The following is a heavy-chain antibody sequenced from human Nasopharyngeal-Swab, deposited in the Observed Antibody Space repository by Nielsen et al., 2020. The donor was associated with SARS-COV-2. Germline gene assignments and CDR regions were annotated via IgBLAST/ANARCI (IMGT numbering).Heavy chain of an antibody. V-gene: IGHV3-9*01. J-gene: IGHJ4*02. CDR1: GFTFDDYA. Sequence: SLKISCAASGFTFDDYAMHWVRQAPGKGLEWVSGISWNSGSIGYADSVKGRFTISRDNAKNSLYLQMNSLRAEDTALYYCAKAAPKIVVVDLFDYWGQGTLVTVSS. CDR2: ISWNSGSI. D-gene: IGHD2-15*01. CDR3: AKAAPKIVVVDLFDY.